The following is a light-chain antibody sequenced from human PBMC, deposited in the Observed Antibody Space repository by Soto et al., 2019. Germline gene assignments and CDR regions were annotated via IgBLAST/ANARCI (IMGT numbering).Light chain of an antibody. CDR1: SSDVGGYNY. J-gene: IGLJ1*01. CDR3: SSYTSSSTL. V-gene: IGLV2-14*01. Sequence: QSVLTQPASVSGSPGQSITISCTGTSSDVGGYNYVSWYQQHPGKAPKLMIYDVSNRPSGVSNRFSGSKSGNTASLTISGLQAEDDVDYYCSSYTSSSTLFATGTKVT. CDR2: DVS.